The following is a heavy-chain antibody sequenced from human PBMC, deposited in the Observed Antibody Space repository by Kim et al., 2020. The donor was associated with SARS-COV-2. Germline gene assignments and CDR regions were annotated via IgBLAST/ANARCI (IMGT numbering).Heavy chain of an antibody. CDR1: GYTFTSYG. V-gene: IGHV1-18*04. CDR2: ISAYNGDT. J-gene: IGHJ3*02. Sequence: ASVKVSCKASGYTFTSYGISWVRQAPGQGLEWMGWISAYNGDTNFAQKFQGRVTMTTDTSTSTAYMELRSLRSDDTAMYYCARKSFVVVTAKKDDALDIWGQGTMVTVSS. D-gene: IGHD2-21*02. CDR3: ARKSFVVVTAKKDDALDI.